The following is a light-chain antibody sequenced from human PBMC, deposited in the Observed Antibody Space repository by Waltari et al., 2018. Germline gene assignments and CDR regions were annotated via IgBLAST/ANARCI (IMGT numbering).Light chain of an antibody. CDR1: SGHSSNV. J-gene: IGLJ3*02. Sequence: QLVLTQSPSASASLGASVKPTCTLSSGHSSNVIAWHQQQTEKGPRYLMKVNSDGSHSKGDEIPDRFSGSSSGAERHLTISSLQSEDEADYYCQTGGHGTWVFGGGTKLTVL. CDR3: QTGGHGTWV. CDR2: VNSDGSH. V-gene: IGLV4-69*01.